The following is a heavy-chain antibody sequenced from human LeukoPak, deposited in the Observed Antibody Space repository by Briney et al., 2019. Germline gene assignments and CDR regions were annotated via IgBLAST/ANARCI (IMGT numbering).Heavy chain of an antibody. D-gene: IGHD2-2*01. J-gene: IGHJ2*01. CDR2: ISGSGGST. CDR3: AKAGIVVVPAATLGYFDL. CDR1: GFTFRSYA. V-gene: IGHV3-23*01. Sequence: SGGSLRLSCAAPGFTFRSYAMSWVRQAPGKGLEWVSAISGSGGSTYYAESVKGRFTISRDNSKNTLYLQMNSLRAEDTAVYYCAKAGIVVVPAATLGYFDLWGRGTLVTVSS.